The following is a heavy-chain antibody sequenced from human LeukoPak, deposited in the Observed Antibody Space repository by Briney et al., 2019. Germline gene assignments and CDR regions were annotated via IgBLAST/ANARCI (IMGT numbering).Heavy chain of an antibody. D-gene: IGHD2-2*01. CDR1: GFTFSSYG. CDR2: IWYDGSNK. V-gene: IGHV3-33*08. J-gene: IGHJ4*02. CDR3: ARVDEHQALDY. Sequence: PGRSLRLSCAASGFTFSSYGMHWVRQAPGKGLEWVAVIWYDGSNKYYADSVKGRFTISRDNSKNTLYLQMNSLRAEDTAVYYCARVDEHQALDYWGQGTLVTVSS.